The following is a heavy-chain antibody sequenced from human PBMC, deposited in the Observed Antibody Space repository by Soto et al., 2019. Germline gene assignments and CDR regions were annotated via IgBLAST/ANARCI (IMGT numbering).Heavy chain of an antibody. Sequence: PSETLSLTCTVSGGSIGSGGYYWSWIRQHPGKGLEWIGYIYYSGSTYYNPSLKSRVTISVDTSKNQFSLKLSSVTAADTAVYYCARGDVVRGVDYYYGMDVWGQGTTVTVSS. D-gene: IGHD3-10*01. CDR3: ARGDVVRGVDYYYGMDV. CDR1: GGSIGSGGYY. V-gene: IGHV4-31*03. J-gene: IGHJ6*02. CDR2: IYYSGST.